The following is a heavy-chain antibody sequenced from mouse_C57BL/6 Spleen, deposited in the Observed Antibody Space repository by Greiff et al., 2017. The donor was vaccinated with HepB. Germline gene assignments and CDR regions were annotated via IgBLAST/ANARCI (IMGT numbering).Heavy chain of an antibody. J-gene: IGHJ4*01. D-gene: IGHD2-2*01. CDR3: ASEGGYVGRGYAMDY. Sequence: EVQLQQSGPELVKPGASVKISCKASGYSFTDYNMNWVKQSNGKSLEWIGVINPNYGTTSYNQKFKGKATLTVDQSSSTAYMQLNSLTSEDSAVYYCASEGGYVGRGYAMDYWGQGTSVTVSS. CDR1: GYSFTDYN. CDR2: INPNYGTT. V-gene: IGHV1-39*01.